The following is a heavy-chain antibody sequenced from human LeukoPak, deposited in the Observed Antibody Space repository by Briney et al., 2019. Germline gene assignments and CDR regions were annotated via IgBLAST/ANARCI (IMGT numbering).Heavy chain of an antibody. V-gene: IGHV4-4*07. J-gene: IGHJ4*02. CDR1: GGSIRSYY. CDR2: IYSTGST. D-gene: IGHD6-13*01. Sequence: PSETLSLTCRVCGGSIRSYYWSWIRQPAGKGLEWIGRIYSTGSTNYNPSLKSRVTMSVDTSKNQFSLRLRSVTAADTAVYYCARQIASAGTAGFDFWGQGALVTVSS. CDR3: ARQIASAGTAGFDF.